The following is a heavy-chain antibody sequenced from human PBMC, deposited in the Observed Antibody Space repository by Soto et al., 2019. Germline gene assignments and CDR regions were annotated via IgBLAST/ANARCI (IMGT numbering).Heavy chain of an antibody. D-gene: IGHD3-3*01. J-gene: IGHJ6*02. CDR2: IWDDGSNK. Sequence: QVQLVESGGGVVQPGRSLRLSCAASGFTFSSYGMHWVRQAPGKGLEWVAVIWDDGSNKYYADSVKGRFTISRDNSKNTLYLQMNSLRAEDTAVYYCARDGVLRFLEWLGGVGYYGMDVWGQGTTVTVSS. CDR3: ARDGVLRFLEWLGGVGYYGMDV. CDR1: GFTFSSYG. V-gene: IGHV3-33*01.